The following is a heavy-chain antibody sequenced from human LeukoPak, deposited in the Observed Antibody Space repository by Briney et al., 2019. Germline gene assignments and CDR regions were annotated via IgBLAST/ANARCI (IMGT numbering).Heavy chain of an antibody. J-gene: IGHJ4*02. Sequence: GGSLRLPCAASEFTFSSYSMNWVRQAPGKGLEWVSYISSSSSTIYYADSVKGRFTISRDNAKNSLYLRMNSLRAEDTAVYYCAGLDYDILTGPNDYWGQGTLVTVSS. CDR2: ISSSSSTI. CDR3: AGLDYDILTGPNDY. CDR1: EFTFSSYS. V-gene: IGHV3-48*01. D-gene: IGHD3-9*01.